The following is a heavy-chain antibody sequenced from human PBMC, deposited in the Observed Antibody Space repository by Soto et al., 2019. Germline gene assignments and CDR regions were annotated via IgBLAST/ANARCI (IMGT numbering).Heavy chain of an antibody. CDR3: ARETMWPSGRYYYYHMDV. Sequence: QVQLQESGPGLVKPSQTLSLTCSVSGASITSRGSYWTWIRQPPGKGLEWIGHISYSGNTFYNSSLQSRLTISVDTSKNQFSLKMTSVTAADTPVYFCARETMWPSGRYYYYHMDVWGQGTTVPVSS. CDR1: GASITSRGSY. J-gene: IGHJ6*02. V-gene: IGHV4-30-4*01. D-gene: IGHD3-10*01. CDR2: ISYSGNT.